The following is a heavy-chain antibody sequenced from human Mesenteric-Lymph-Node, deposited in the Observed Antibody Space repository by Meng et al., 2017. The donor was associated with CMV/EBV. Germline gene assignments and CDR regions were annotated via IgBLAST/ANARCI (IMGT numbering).Heavy chain of an antibody. Sequence: GGSLRLSCAASGFTFSDYYMSWIRQAPGKGLEWVSYISSSGSTIYYADSVKGRFTISRDNAKNSLYLQMNSLRAEDTAVYYCARTEWYSSSWYFFDYWGQGTLVTVSS. CDR3: ARTEWYSSSWYFFDY. V-gene: IGHV3-11*04. D-gene: IGHD6-13*01. J-gene: IGHJ4*02. CDR2: ISSSGSTI. CDR1: GFTFSDYY.